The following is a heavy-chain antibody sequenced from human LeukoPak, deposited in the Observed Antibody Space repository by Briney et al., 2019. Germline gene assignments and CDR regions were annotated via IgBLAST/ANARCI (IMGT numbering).Heavy chain of an antibody. CDR2: IYYSGST. D-gene: IGHD2-15*01. J-gene: IGHJ4*02. CDR1: GGSISSSSYY. V-gene: IGHV4-39*01. CDR3: ASPPRGSGLGDY. Sequence: PSETLSLTCTVSGGSISSSSYYWGWIRQPPGKGLEWIGSIYYSGSTYYNPSLKSRVPISVDTSKNQFSLKLSSVTAADTAVYHCASPPRGSGLGDYCGQGTLVTVSS.